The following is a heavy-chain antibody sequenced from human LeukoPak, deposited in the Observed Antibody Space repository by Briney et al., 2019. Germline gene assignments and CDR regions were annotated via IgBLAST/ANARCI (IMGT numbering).Heavy chain of an antibody. CDR3: ARVYSSQDFDY. Sequence: ASVKVSCKASGYTFTSYYMHWVRQAPGQGLEWMGIINPSGGSTSYAQKFQGRVTMTRDMSTSTVYMELSSLRSEDTAVYYCARVYSSQDFDYWGQGTLVTVSS. D-gene: IGHD6-13*01. J-gene: IGHJ4*02. V-gene: IGHV1-46*01. CDR1: GYTFTSYY. CDR2: INPSGGST.